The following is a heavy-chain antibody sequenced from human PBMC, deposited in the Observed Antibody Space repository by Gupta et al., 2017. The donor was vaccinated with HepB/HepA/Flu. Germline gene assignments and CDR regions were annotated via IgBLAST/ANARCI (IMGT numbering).Heavy chain of an antibody. CDR3: ATNGTSMTTARFPAFDI. Sequence: EVQLVESGGGLVQPGGSLRLSCAVSGLTFSNYNINWVRHAPGKGLEWLSYISSSANSFFYTDSVKGRFIISRDNAKDSLNLQMSNLRDEDTAMYYCATNGTSMTTARFPAFDIWGQGTMVIVSS. J-gene: IGHJ3*02. V-gene: IGHV3-48*02. CDR1: GLTFSNYN. D-gene: IGHD4-17*01. CDR2: ISSSANSF.